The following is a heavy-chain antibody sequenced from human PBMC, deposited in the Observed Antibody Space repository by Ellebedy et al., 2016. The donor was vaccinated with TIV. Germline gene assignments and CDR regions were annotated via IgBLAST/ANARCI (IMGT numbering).Heavy chain of an antibody. V-gene: IGHV3-7*01. CDR3: ARDKSSGSTYGSHFDY. CDR2: IKQDGSEK. J-gene: IGHJ4*02. D-gene: IGHD5-18*01. Sequence: GGSLRLSXAASGFTFSSYWMNWVRQAPGKGLEWVANIKQDGSEKNYMNSVKGRFTISRDNAKNSLYLQMNSLRAEDTAVYYCARDKSSGSTYGSHFDYWGQGTLVTVSS. CDR1: GFTFSSYW.